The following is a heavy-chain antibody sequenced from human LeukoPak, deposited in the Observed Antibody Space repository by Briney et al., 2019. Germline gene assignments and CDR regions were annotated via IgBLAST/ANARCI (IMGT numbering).Heavy chain of an antibody. D-gene: IGHD6-25*01. CDR1: GGSISIISSSTYY. CDR3: ARQLPTAAADTRGYFDY. J-gene: IGHJ4*02. Sequence: SETLPLTCTVSGGSISIISSSTYYWGWIRQAPGKGLEWIGSLYYGENSHYNPSLKSRATLSVDTSNNQFSLKLTSVTAADAAVYFCARQLPTAAADTRGYFDYWGQGTVVTVSS. CDR2: LYYGENS. V-gene: IGHV4-39*01.